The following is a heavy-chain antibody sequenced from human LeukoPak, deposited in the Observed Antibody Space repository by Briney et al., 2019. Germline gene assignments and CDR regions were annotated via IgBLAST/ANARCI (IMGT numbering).Heavy chain of an antibody. D-gene: IGHD6-6*01. V-gene: IGHV3-7*01. J-gene: IGHJ4*02. CDR2: IKQDGSEK. Sequence: GGSLRLSCAASGFTFSSYSMNWVRQAPGKGLEWVANIKQDGSEKYYVDSVKGRFTISRDNAKNSLYLQMNSLRAEDTAVYYCARDGKSIAARPGYWGQGTLVTVSS. CDR3: ARDGKSIAARPGY. CDR1: GFTFSSYS.